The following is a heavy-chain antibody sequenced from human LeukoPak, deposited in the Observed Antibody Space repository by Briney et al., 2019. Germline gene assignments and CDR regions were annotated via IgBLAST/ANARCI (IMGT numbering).Heavy chain of an antibody. D-gene: IGHD4-11*01. CDR1: GFTLSSYA. V-gene: IGHV3-23*01. CDR2: ISDSGNT. Sequence: GGSLRLSCAASGFTLSSYAMSWVRQAPGKGLEWVSAISDSGNTYHADSVKGRFTISRDNAKKSLYLQMKSLRAEDTAVYYCAIVSPNTATTLQYFDYWGQGTLVTVSS. J-gene: IGHJ4*02. CDR3: AIVSPNTATTLQYFDY.